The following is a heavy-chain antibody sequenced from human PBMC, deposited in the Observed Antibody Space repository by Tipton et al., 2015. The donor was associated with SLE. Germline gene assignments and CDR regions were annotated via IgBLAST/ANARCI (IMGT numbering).Heavy chain of an antibody. D-gene: IGHD3-3*01. Sequence: TLSLTCTVSGGSIRSYYWSWIRQPPGKGLEWIGYIYYSGGTNYNPSLKRRVTISVDTSKNQFSLKLSSVTAADTAVYYCARVAYDFWSGYSYYFDYWGQGTLVTVSS. V-gene: IGHV4-59*01. J-gene: IGHJ4*02. CDR3: ARVAYDFWSGYSYYFDY. CDR1: GGSIRSYY. CDR2: IYYSGGT.